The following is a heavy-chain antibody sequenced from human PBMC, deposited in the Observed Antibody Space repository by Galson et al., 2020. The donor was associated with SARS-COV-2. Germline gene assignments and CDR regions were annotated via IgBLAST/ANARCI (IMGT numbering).Heavy chain of an antibody. V-gene: IGHV3-33*01. CDR2: IRSDESEK. J-gene: IGHJ5*01. CDR3: AREGRIGFDTWLDS. D-gene: IGHD5-12*01. CDR1: GFTLNNYA. Sequence: GGSLRLSCAVSGFTLNNYAMHWVRQAPGTGLEWVAVIRSDESEKYYADSVKGRFTVSRDNSKNTVYLHLSSLRAEDTSVYYCAREGRIGFDTWLDSGGQGTLVAGSS.